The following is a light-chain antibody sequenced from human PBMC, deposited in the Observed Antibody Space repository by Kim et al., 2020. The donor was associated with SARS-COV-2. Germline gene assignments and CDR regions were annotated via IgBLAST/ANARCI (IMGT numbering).Light chain of an antibody. Sequence: PGERATLSCRASQSVRHYLAWYQQKPGQAPRLLIYEAMKRATGIPARFSGSGSGTDFTLTISSLEPEDFAVYYCQQRGDWPQTFGQGTKV. J-gene: IGKJ1*01. CDR1: QSVRHY. CDR3: QQRGDWPQT. CDR2: EAM. V-gene: IGKV3-11*01.